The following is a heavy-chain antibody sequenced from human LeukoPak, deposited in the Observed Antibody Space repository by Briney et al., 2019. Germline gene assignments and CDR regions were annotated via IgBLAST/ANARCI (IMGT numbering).Heavy chain of an antibody. V-gene: IGHV4-38-2*02. J-gene: IGHJ4*02. CDR3: ARDLSPGGSGQPQHY. CDR2: IYHSGST. CDR1: GYSISSGYY. D-gene: IGHD3-10*01. Sequence: PSETLSLTCTVSGYSISSGYYWGWIRQPPGKGLEWIGSIYHSGSTYYNPSLKSRVTISVDTSKNQFSLKLSSVTAADTAVYYCARDLSPGGSGQPQHYWGQGTLVTVSS.